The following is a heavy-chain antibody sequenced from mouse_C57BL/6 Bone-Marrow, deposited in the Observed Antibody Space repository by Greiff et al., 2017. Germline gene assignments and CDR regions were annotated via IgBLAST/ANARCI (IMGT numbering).Heavy chain of an antibody. CDR3: TTWYFDV. CDR2: IDPENGDT. J-gene: IGHJ1*03. Sequence: EVQLQQSGAELVRPGASVTLSCTASGFNIKDDYMHWVKQRPEQGLEWIGWIDPENGDTEYASKFQGKATITADTSSNTAYLQLSSLTSEDTAVYYGTTWYFDVWGTGTTVTVSS. V-gene: IGHV14-4*01. CDR1: GFNIKDDY.